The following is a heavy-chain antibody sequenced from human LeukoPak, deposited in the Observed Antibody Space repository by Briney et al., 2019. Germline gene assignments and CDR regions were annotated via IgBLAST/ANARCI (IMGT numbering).Heavy chain of an antibody. CDR1: GFSFSSYE. D-gene: IGHD5-18*01. J-gene: IGHJ6*03. CDR3: ARAGTETWIQLWVGSYYYMDV. V-gene: IGHV3-48*03. Sequence: GGSLRLSCAASGFSFSSYEMNWVRQAPGRGLEWVSYISRSVSSIYYADSVKGRFTVSRDNARNSLYLQMNSLRAEDTAVYYCARAGTETWIQLWVGSYYYMDVWGKGTTVTVSS. CDR2: ISRSVSSI.